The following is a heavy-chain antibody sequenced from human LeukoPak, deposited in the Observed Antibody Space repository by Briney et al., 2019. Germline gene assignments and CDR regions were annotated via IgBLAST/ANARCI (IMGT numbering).Heavy chain of an antibody. J-gene: IGHJ5*02. CDR2: IYYSGST. CDR3: ARGLGGYDSSGYYYSNWFDP. V-gene: IGHV4-30-4*08. CDR1: GGSISSGAYY. Sequence: SQTLSLTCTVSGGSISSGAYYWSWIRQPPGKGLEWIGYIYYSGSTYYNPSLKSRVTISVDTSKNQFSLKLSSVTAADTAVYYCARGLGGYDSSGYYYSNWFDPWGQGTLVTVSS. D-gene: IGHD3-22*01.